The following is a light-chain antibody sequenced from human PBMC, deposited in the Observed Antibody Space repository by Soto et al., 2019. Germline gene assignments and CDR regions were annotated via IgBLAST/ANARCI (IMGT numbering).Light chain of an antibody. CDR2: GAS. V-gene: IGKV3-20*01. J-gene: IGKJ2*01. CDR1: QSVSSTY. Sequence: EIPLTPSPGTPSLCPGQRANLSCMDSQSVSSTYLAWYRHKPGQAPGLLIYGASSRAAGIPDRFSGSGSGTDFTLTISRLEAEDFVVYYCHHFGSSRHTFGQGTKVDI. CDR3: HHFGSSRHT.